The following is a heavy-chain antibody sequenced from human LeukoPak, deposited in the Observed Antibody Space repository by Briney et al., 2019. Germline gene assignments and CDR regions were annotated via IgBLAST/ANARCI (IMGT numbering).Heavy chain of an antibody. D-gene: IGHD6-13*01. CDR1: GFTLSSYA. J-gene: IGHJ4*02. Sequence: GGSLRLSCAASGFTLSSYAMSWVRQAPGKGLEWVAVISYDGSNKYYADSVKGRFTISRDNSKNTLYLQMNSLRAEDTAVYYCARDAPAIAAADYWGQGTLVTVSS. CDR3: ARDAPAIAAADY. CDR2: ISYDGSNK. V-gene: IGHV3-30*04.